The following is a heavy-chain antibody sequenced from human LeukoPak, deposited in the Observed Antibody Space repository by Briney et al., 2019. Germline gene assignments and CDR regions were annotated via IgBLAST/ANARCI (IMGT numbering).Heavy chain of an antibody. D-gene: IGHD3-22*01. CDR3: ARRTTHYYDSSGYPADAFDI. Sequence: PSGTLSLTCTVSGGSISSSSYYWGWIRQPPGKGLEWIGSIYYSGSTYYNPSLKSRVTISVDTSKNQFSLKLSSVTAADTAVYYCARRTTHYYDSSGYPADAFDIWGQGTMVAVSS. CDR1: GGSISSSSYY. CDR2: IYYSGST. V-gene: IGHV4-39*01. J-gene: IGHJ3*02.